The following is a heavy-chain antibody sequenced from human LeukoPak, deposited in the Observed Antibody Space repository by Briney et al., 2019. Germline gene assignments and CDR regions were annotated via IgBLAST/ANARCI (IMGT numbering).Heavy chain of an antibody. CDR1: GGSISSGNW. CDR3: WHSGYEAGFDY. D-gene: IGHD5-12*01. V-gene: IGHV4-4*02. CDR2: IHHSGST. J-gene: IGHJ4*02. Sequence: SETLSLTCAVSGGSISSGNWWSWVRQPPGKGLEWIGEIHHSGSTNYNPSLKSRVTISVDNSKNQFSLKVKSVTAADTAVYYCWHSGYEAGFDYWGQGTLVTVSP.